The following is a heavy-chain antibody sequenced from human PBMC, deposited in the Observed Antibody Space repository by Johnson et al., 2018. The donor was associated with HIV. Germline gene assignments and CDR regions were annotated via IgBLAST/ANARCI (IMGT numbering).Heavy chain of an antibody. D-gene: IGHD7-27*01. CDR1: GFTFSSYA. J-gene: IGHJ3*02. CDR2: ISYDGSNK. V-gene: IGHV3-30-3*01. Sequence: QVLLVESGGGVVQPGRSLRLSCAASGFTFSSYAMHWVRQAPGKGLEWVAVISYDGSNKYHADSVKGRFTISRDNSKNTLYLQMNSLRAEDTAVYYCASSWGNAFDIWGQGTMVTVSS. CDR3: ASSWGNAFDI.